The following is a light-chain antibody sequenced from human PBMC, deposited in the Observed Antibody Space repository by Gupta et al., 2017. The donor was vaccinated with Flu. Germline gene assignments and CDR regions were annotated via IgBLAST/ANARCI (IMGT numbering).Light chain of an antibody. CDR3: QKYHTIPWT. CDR2: CAS. V-gene: IGKV4-1*01. Sequence: SLGEKATINCKSSQSVLYSLNKWNYLACYQHKAGQPPKVLNYCASTRESGVPDRFSGSGSGTDFSLTSSSLQAEDVAVYYRQKYHTIPWTFGQGTRVEIK. CDR1: QSVLYSLNKWNY. J-gene: IGKJ1*01.